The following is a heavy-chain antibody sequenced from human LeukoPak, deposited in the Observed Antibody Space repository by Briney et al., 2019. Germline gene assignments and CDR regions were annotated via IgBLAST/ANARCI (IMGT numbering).Heavy chain of an antibody. CDR3: ARENGDYFDS. Sequence: PSETLSLTCTVSGGSISSSSYYWGWIRQPPGKGLEWIGSIYYSGSTYYNPSLKSRVTISVDTSKNQFSLKLSSVTAADTAVYYCARENGDYFDSWGQGTLVTVSS. D-gene: IGHD4-17*01. J-gene: IGHJ4*02. CDR2: IYYSGST. CDR1: GGSISSSSYY. V-gene: IGHV4-39*07.